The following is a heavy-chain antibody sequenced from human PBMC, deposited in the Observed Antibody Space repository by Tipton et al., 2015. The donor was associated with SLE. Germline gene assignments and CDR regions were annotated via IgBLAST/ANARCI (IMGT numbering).Heavy chain of an antibody. D-gene: IGHD1-26*01. CDR2: IYYTGST. J-gene: IGHJ4*02. V-gene: IGHV4-31*03. CDR1: GGSISSSGYY. Sequence: GLVKPSQTLSLTCTVSGGSISSSGYYWSWIRQHPGKGLEWIGYIYYTGSTYYNPSLKSRVTIAIDTSNNQFSLKVISMTAADTAMYYCAGGSRSPVYFWGQGRLVTVSS. CDR3: AGGSRSPVYF.